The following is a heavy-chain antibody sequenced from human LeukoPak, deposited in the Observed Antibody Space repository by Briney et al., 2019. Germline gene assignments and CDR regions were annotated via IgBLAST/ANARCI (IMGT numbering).Heavy chain of an antibody. J-gene: IGHJ4*02. V-gene: IGHV1-46*01. CDR1: GYTFSSYY. CDR2: INPSGGST. Sequence: ASVKVSCKASGYTFSSYYMHWVRQAPGQGLEWMGIINPSGGSTSYAQKFQGRVTMTRDTSTSTVYMELSSLRSEDTAVYYCARDVQCSGGSCYSDYWGQGTLVTVSS. D-gene: IGHD2-15*01. CDR3: ARDVQCSGGSCYSDY.